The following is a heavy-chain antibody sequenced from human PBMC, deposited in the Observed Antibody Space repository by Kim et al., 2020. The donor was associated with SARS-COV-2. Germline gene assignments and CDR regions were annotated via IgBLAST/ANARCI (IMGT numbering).Heavy chain of an antibody. CDR1: GYTFTSYY. CDR3: ARDRIRSLTSITMIVVGWFDP. V-gene: IGHV1-46*01. D-gene: IGHD3-22*01. J-gene: IGHJ5*02. Sequence: ASVKVSCKASGYTFTSYYMHWVRQAPGQGLEWMGIINPSGGSTSYAQKFQGRVTMTRDTSTSTVYMELSSLRSEDTAVYYCARDRIRSLTSITMIVVGWFDPWGQGTLVTVSS. CDR2: INPSGGST.